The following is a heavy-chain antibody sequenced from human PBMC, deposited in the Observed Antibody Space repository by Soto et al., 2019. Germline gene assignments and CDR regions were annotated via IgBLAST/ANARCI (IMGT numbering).Heavy chain of an antibody. V-gene: IGHV1-69*13. J-gene: IGHJ4*02. D-gene: IGHD3-22*01. Sequence: GASVKVSCKASGGTFSSYAISWVRQAPGQGLEWMGGIIPIFGTANYAQKFQGRVTITADESTSTAYMELSSLRSEDTAVYYCARDGTYYYDSSRVYFDYWGQGTLVTVSS. CDR2: IIPIFGTA. CDR3: ARDGTYYYDSSRVYFDY. CDR1: GGTFSSYA.